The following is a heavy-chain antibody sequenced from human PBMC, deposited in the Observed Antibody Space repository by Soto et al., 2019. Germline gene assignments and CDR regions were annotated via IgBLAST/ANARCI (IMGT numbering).Heavy chain of an antibody. V-gene: IGHV3-66*01. D-gene: IGHD6-6*01. J-gene: IGHJ4*02. CDR3: ARVPPERESPPPSKKIAAPPLYFDY. Sequence: GGSLRLSCAASGFTVSSNYMSWVRQAPGKGLEWVSVIYSGGSTYYADSVKGRFTISRDNSKNTLYLQMNSLRAEDTAVYYCARVPPERESPPPSKKIAAPPLYFDYWGQGTLVTVSS. CDR1: GFTVSSNY. CDR2: IYSGGST.